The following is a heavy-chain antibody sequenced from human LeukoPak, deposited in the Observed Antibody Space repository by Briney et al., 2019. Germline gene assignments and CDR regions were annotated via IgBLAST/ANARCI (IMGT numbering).Heavy chain of an antibody. J-gene: IGHJ4*02. V-gene: IGHV4-38-2*01. CDR1: GYSFTSGHY. Sequence: SETLSLTCSVSGYSFTSGHYWGWIRPPPGKGLEWIANIYHTGSAHYNPSLKSRVTISVDASKNQFSLKLSSVTAADTAVYYCARYCTSTTCILRGFDYWGQGTLVTVSS. CDR3: ARYCTSTTCILRGFDY. CDR2: IYHTGSA. D-gene: IGHD2-2*01.